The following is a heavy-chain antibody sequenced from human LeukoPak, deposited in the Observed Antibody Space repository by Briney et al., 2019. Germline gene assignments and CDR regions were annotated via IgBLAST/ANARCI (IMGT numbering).Heavy chain of an antibody. V-gene: IGHV4-4*07. J-gene: IGHJ4*02. CDR2: IYTSGST. CDR1: GGSISSYY. CDR3: AVSARYSSSWYYFDY. Sequence: SETLSLTCTVSGGSISSYYWSWIRQPARKGLEWIGRIYTSGSTNYNPSLKSRVTMTVDTSKNQLSLKLSSVTAADTAVYYCAVSARYSSSWYYFDYWGQGTLVTVSS. D-gene: IGHD6-13*01.